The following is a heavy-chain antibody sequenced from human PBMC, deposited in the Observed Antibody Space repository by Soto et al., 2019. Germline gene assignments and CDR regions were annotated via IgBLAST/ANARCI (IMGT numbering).Heavy chain of an antibody. D-gene: IGHD1-1*01. V-gene: IGHV4-4*02. CDR1: GGSISSSNW. CDR3: ARGNDFDY. CDR2: IYHSGST. Sequence: SETLSLTCAVSGGSISSSNWWSWVRQPPGKGLGWIGEIYHSGSTNYNPSLKSRVTISVDTSKNQFSLKLSSVTAADTAVYYCARGNDFDYWGQGTLVTVSS. J-gene: IGHJ4*02.